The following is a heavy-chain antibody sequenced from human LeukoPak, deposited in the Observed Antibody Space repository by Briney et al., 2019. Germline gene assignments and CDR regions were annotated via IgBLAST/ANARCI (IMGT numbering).Heavy chain of an antibody. CDR3: ASGYDSYYFDS. J-gene: IGHJ4*02. CDR1: GYSISSGYY. V-gene: IGHV4-38-2*01. CDR2: IYHSGST. D-gene: IGHD5-18*01. Sequence: SETLSLTCAVSGYSISSGYYWGWMRQPPGKGLEWIGSIYHSGSTYYNPSLKSRVTISVDTSKNQFSLKLSAVTATDTAVYYCASGYDSYYFDSWGQGTLVTVSS.